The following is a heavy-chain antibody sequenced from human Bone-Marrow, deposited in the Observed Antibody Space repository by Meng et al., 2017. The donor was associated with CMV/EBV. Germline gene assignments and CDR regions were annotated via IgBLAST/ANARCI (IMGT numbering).Heavy chain of an antibody. D-gene: IGHD3-16*01. V-gene: IGHV3-15*01. CDR3: AWGSGLAS. CDR1: GFTFSNAW. Sequence: GESLKISCAASGFTFSNAWMSWVRQAPGKGLEWVGRIKSKTDGGTTDYAAPVKGRFTISRDDSKNTLYLQMNSLKTEDTAVYHCAWGSGLASWGQGTLVTVSS. J-gene: IGHJ4*02. CDR2: IKSKTDGGTT.